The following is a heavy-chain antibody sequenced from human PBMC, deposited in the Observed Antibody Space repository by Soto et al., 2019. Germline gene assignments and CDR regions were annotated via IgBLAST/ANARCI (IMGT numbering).Heavy chain of an antibody. CDR2: IYYSGST. Sequence: LSLTCTVSGGSISSGGYYWSWIRQHPGKGLEWIGYIYYSGSTYYNPSLKSRVTISVDTSKNQFSLKLSSVTAADTAVYYCARYLGYCSGGNCDHDAFDIWGQGTMVTVSS. CDR3: ARYLGYCSGGNCDHDAFDI. J-gene: IGHJ3*02. D-gene: IGHD2-15*01. CDR1: GGSISSGGYY. V-gene: IGHV4-31*03.